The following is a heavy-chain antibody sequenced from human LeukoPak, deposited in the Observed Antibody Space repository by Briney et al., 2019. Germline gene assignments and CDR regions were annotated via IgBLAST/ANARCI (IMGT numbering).Heavy chain of an antibody. CDR1: GGTFSSYA. J-gene: IGHJ5*02. D-gene: IGHD2-2*01. CDR3: AGDQIVVVPAAYNWFDP. CDR2: IIPIFGIA. Sequence: SVKVSCKASGGTFSSYAISWVRQAPRQGLEWMGRIIPIFGIANYAQKFQGGVTITADKSSSTAYMELSSLRSEDTAVYYCAGDQIVVVPAAYNWFDPWGQGTLVTVSS. V-gene: IGHV1-69*04.